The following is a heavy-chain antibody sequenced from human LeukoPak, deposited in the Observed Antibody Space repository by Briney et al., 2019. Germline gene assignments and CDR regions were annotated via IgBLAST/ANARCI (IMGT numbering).Heavy chain of an antibody. V-gene: IGHV3-53*01. D-gene: IGHD4/OR15-4a*01. Sequence: GGSLRLSCTVSGFTVSSNSMSWVRQAPGKGLEWVSFIYSGTIHYSDSVKGRFTISRDNSKNTLYLQMNSLRAEDTAVYYCARRAGAYSHPYDYWGQGTLATVSS. CDR1: GFTVSSNS. CDR2: IYSGTI. CDR3: ARRAGAYSHPYDY. J-gene: IGHJ4*02.